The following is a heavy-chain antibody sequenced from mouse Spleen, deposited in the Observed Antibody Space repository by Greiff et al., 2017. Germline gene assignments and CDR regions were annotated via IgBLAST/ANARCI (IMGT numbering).Heavy chain of an antibody. V-gene: IGHV1-69*01. Sequence: QVQLKQSGAELVMPGASVKLSCKASGYTFTSYWMHWVKQRPGQGLEWIGEIDPSDSYTNYNQKFKGKATLTVDKSSSTAYMQLSSLTSEDSAVYYCARETGTDYAMDYWGQGTSVTVSS. D-gene: IGHD4-1*01. CDR1: GYTFTSYW. CDR2: IDPSDSYT. CDR3: ARETGTDYAMDY. J-gene: IGHJ4*01.